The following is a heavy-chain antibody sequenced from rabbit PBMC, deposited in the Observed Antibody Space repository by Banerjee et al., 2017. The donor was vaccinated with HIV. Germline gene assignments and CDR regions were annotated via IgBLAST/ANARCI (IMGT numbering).Heavy chain of an antibody. Sequence: QSLEESGGDLVKPGASLTLTCTASEFSFTTGYDMCWVRQAPGKGLEWIACIDGGSSGSTYYASWAKGRFTISKTSSTTVTLQMTSLTAADTATYFCARAPYVTYTDYVYTGPGWLDLWGPGTLVTVS. CDR3: ARAPYVTYTDYVYTGPGWLDL. V-gene: IGHV1S40*01. D-gene: IGHD3-1*01. J-gene: IGHJ5*01. CDR2: IDGGSSGST. CDR1: EFSFTTGYD.